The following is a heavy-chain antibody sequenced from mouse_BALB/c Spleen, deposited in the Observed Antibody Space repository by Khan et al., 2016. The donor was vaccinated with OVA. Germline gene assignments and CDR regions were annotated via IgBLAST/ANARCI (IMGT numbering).Heavy chain of an antibody. CDR2: ISYSGST. CDR1: GYSITSGYA. Sequence: EVQLVESGPGLVKPSQSLSLTCTVTGYSITSGYAWNWIRQFPGNQLEWMGYISYSGSTCYNPSLPSRISITRDTSKNQFFLQLNSVTTEDTATYYCARKNYYGYAMDYWGQGTSVTVSS. D-gene: IGHD1-1*01. CDR3: ARKNYYGYAMDY. V-gene: IGHV3-2*02. J-gene: IGHJ4*01.